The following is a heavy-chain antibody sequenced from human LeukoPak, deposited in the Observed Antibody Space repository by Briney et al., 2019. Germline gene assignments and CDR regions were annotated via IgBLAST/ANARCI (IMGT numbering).Heavy chain of an antibody. D-gene: IGHD6-19*01. CDR1: GGSISSSSYY. J-gene: IGHJ2*01. V-gene: IGHV4-39*07. Sequence: SETLSLTCTVSGGSISSSSYYWGWIRQPPGKGLEWIVSIYYSGSTYYNPSLKSRVTISVYTSKNQFSLKLSSVTAADTAVYYCARDLYSSGWYSNYWYFDLWGRGTLVTVSS. CDR3: ARDLYSSGWYSNYWYFDL. CDR2: IYYSGST.